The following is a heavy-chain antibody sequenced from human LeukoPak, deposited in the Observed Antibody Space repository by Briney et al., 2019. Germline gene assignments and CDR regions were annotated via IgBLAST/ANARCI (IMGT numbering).Heavy chain of an antibody. CDR2: ISWNSGSI. Sequence: GGSLRLSCTASGFTFDDYAMHWVRQAPGKGLEWVSGISWNSGSIGYADSVKGRFTISRDNAKNSLYLQMNSLRAEDTALYYCAKADYYDSSGSSYWGQGTLVTVSS. CDR3: AKADYYDSSGSSY. J-gene: IGHJ4*02. D-gene: IGHD3-22*01. CDR1: GFTFDDYA. V-gene: IGHV3-9*01.